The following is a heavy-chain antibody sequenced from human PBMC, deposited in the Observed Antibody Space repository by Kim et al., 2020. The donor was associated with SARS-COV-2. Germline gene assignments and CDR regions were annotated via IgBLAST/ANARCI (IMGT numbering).Heavy chain of an antibody. Sequence: GGSLRLSCAASGFTFTKFWMTWVRQAPGKGLEWVANIREDGSEKYYVDSVKGRFTISRDNAKNSLSLQMNGLRAEDTAVYYCAIGWGWYEHWGKGTLGTV. V-gene: IGHV3-7*03. CDR3: AIGWGWYEH. J-gene: IGHJ5*02. CDR2: IREDGSEK. D-gene: IGHD1-26*01. CDR1: GFTFTKFW.